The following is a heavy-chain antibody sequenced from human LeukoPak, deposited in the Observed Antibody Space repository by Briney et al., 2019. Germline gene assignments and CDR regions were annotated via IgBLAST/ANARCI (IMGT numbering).Heavy chain of an antibody. J-gene: IGHJ4*02. CDR2: IYYSGST. V-gene: IGHV4-59*08. CDR1: GGSISSYY. D-gene: IGHD2-15*01. Sequence: SETLSLTRTFSGGSISSYYWSWIRQPPGKGLEWSGYIYYSGSTNYNPSLKSRVTISVDTSKNQFSLKLSSVTAADTAVYYCARHLDDCSGGSCYSGAPDYWGQGTLVTVSS. CDR3: ARHLDDCSGGSCYSGAPDY.